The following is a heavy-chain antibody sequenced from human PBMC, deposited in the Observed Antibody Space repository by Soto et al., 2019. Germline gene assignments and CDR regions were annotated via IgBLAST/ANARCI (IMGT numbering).Heavy chain of an antibody. Sequence: SVKVSCKASGGTFSSYAISWVRQAPGQGLEWMGGIIPIFGTANYAQKFQGRVTITADESTSTAYMELSSLRSEDTAVYYCARDYVTDYGDYYYGMDVWGQGTTVTVSS. CDR3: ARDYVTDYGDYYYGMDV. J-gene: IGHJ6*02. D-gene: IGHD4-17*01. CDR2: IIPIFGTA. V-gene: IGHV1-69*13. CDR1: GGTFSSYA.